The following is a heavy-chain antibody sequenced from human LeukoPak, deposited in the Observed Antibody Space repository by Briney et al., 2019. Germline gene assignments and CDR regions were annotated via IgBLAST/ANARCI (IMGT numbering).Heavy chain of an antibody. Sequence: GGSLRLSCAASGFTLSSYAMSWVRQAPGKGLEWVSAISGSGGSTYYADSVKGRFTIPRDNSKNTLYLQMNSLRAEDTAVYYCATKDIVVVPAAPEDYWGQGTLVTVSS. CDR1: GFTLSSYA. CDR3: ATKDIVVVPAAPEDY. CDR2: ISGSGGST. J-gene: IGHJ4*02. D-gene: IGHD2-2*01. V-gene: IGHV3-23*01.